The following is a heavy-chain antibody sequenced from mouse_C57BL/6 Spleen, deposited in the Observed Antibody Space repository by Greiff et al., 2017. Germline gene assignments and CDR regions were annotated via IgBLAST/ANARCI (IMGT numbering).Heavy chain of an antibody. Sequence: QVQLQQSGAELVRPGTSVKVSCKAFGYAFTNYLIEWVKQRPGQGLEWIGVINPGSGGTNYNEKFKGKATLTADKSSSTAYMQLSSLTSEDSAVYFCARSYYGTFDVWGTGTTVTVSS. CDR2: INPGSGGT. D-gene: IGHD1-1*01. CDR1: GYAFTNYL. CDR3: ARSYYGTFDV. V-gene: IGHV1-54*01. J-gene: IGHJ1*03.